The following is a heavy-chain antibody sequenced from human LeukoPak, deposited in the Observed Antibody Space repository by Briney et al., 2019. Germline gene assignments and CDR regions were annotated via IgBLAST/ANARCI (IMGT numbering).Heavy chain of an antibody. D-gene: IGHD1-26*01. CDR2: ISYSGNT. CDR3: ARLILSGSYLYYFDY. J-gene: IGHJ4*02. CDR1: GGSISSYY. Sequence: SETLSLTCTVSGGSISSYYWSWIRQPPGKGLEWIGYISYSGNTNYNPSLKSRVTISVDTSKNQFSLKLSSVTAADTAVYHCARLILSGSYLYYFDYWGQGTLVTVSS. V-gene: IGHV4-59*08.